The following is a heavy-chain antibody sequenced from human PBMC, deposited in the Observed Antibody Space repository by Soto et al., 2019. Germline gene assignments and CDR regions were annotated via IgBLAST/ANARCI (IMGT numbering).Heavy chain of an antibody. Sequence: SETLSLTYTVSGGSISSGDYYWSWIRQPPGKGLEWIGYIYYSGSTYYNPSLKSRVTISVDTSKNQFSLKLSSVTAADTAVYYCARGKGRTYYFDYWGQGTLVTVSS. D-gene: IGHD3-16*01. J-gene: IGHJ4*02. V-gene: IGHV4-30-4*01. CDR1: GGSISSGDYY. CDR3: ARGKGRTYYFDY. CDR2: IYYSGST.